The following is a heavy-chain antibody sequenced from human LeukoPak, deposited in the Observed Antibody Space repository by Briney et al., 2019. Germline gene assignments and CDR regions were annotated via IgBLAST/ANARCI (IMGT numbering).Heavy chain of an antibody. CDR1: GFTFSSYA. J-gene: IGHJ4*02. CDR2: ISGSGGST. V-gene: IGHV3-23*01. Sequence: PGGSLRPSCAASGFTFSSYAMSWVRQAPGKGLEWVSAISGSGGSTYYADSVKGRFTISRDNSKNTLYLQMNSLRAEDTAVYYCAKAGRIVVVATYDYWGQGTLVTVSS. CDR3: AKAGRIVVVATYDY. D-gene: IGHD2-15*01.